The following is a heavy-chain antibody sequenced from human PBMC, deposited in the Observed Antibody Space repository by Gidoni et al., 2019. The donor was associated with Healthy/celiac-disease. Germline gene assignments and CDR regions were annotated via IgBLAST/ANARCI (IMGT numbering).Heavy chain of an antibody. Sequence: EVQLVESGGGLVKTGGSLRLSCAASGFTFSSYIMNWVRQAPGKGLEWVSSISSSSSYIYYADSGKGRFTISRDNAKNSLYLQMNSLRAEDTAVYYCARDTYSSSSGAFDIWGQGTMVTVSS. CDR3: ARDTYSSSSGAFDI. CDR2: ISSSSSYI. CDR1: GFTFSSYI. D-gene: IGHD6-6*01. V-gene: IGHV3-21*01. J-gene: IGHJ3*02.